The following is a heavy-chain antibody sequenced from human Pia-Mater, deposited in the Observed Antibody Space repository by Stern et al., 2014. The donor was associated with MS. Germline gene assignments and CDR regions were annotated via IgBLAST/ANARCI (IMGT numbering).Heavy chain of an antibody. CDR2: INWNGGST. CDR1: GFTFDDYG. V-gene: IGHV3-20*01. J-gene: IGHJ6*02. CDR3: ARDIYCTNGVCYYGMDV. Sequence: EVQLVESGGGVVRPGGSLRLSCAASGFTFDDYGMSWVRQAPGQGLEWVSGINWNGGSTGYADSVKGRFTISRDNAKNSLYLQMNSLRAEDTALYHCARDIYCTNGVCYYGMDVWGQGTTVTVSS. D-gene: IGHD2-8*01.